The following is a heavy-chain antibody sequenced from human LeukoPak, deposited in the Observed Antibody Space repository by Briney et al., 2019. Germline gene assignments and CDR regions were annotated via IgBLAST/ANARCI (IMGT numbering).Heavy chain of an antibody. J-gene: IGHJ6*03. CDR3: ARSRVPPQSSPWEYYYYYYYMDV. D-gene: IGHD6-6*01. CDR2: ISAYNGNT. V-gene: IGHV1-18*01. Sequence: PEASVKVSCKASGYTFTSYGISWVRQAPGQGLEWMGWISAYNGNTNYAQKLQGRVTMTTDTSTSTAYMELRSLRSDDTAVYYCARSRVPPQSSPWEYYYYYYYMDVWGKGTTVTVSS. CDR1: GYTFTSYG.